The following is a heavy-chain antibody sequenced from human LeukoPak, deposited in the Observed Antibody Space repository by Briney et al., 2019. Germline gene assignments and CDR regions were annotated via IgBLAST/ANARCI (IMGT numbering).Heavy chain of an antibody. J-gene: IGHJ4*02. CDR3: ARETYSSSSSLDY. V-gene: IGHV3-33*01. CDR2: IWYDGSNK. Sequence: GGSLRLSCAASGFTFSSYGMHWVRQPPGRGLEWVAVIWYDGSNKYYADSVKGRFTIYRDNSKNTLYLQMNSLRAEDTAVYYCARETYSSSSSLDYWGQGTLVTVSS. D-gene: IGHD6-6*01. CDR1: GFTFSSYG.